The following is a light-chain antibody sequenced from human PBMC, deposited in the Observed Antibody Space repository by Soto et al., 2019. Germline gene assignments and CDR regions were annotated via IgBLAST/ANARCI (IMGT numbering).Light chain of an antibody. CDR1: SSDVGGYNY. V-gene: IGLV2-8*01. Sequence: QSVLTQPRSASGSPGQSITISCTGTSSDVGGYNYVSWYQQHPGKAPKLMIYEINKRPSGVPDRFSGSKSGNTASLTVSGLQAEDEADYYCSSFAGSNNFPYVFGTGTKVTVL. CDR2: EIN. J-gene: IGLJ1*01. CDR3: SSFAGSNNFPYV.